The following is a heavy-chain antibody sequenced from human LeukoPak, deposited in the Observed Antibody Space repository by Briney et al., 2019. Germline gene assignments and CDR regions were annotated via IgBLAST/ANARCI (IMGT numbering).Heavy chain of an antibody. J-gene: IGHJ6*02. CDR1: GYSFNNYW. D-gene: IGHD4-17*01. Sequence: GESLKISCKGSGYSFNNYWIVWVRQMPGKGLEWMGIIYPSDSDTRYNPSFQGQVTISADKSISTAYLQWNSLKASDTAMYYCARKNYGDSGDGMDVWGQGTTVTVSS. CDR2: IYPSDSDT. V-gene: IGHV5-51*01. CDR3: ARKNYGDSGDGMDV.